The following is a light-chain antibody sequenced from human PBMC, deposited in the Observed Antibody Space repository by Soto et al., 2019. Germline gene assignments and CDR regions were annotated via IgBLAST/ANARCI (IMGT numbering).Light chain of an antibody. CDR3: QQYGSSMYT. J-gene: IGKJ2*01. CDR2: GAS. CDR1: QGISDY. Sequence: EVMLTQSPATLSLSLGERATLSCRASQGISDYLAWYQQKPGQAPRLLIYGASSRATGIPDRFSGSGSGADFTLTISRLEPEDFAVYYCQQYGSSMYTFGQGTKLEIK. V-gene: IGKV3-20*01.